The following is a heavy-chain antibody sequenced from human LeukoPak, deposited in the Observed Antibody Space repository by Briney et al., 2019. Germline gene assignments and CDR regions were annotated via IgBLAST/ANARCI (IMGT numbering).Heavy chain of an antibody. CDR1: GGTFSSYA. Sequence: SAKVSCKASGGTFSSYAISWVRQAPGQGLEWMGRIIPILGIANYAQKFQGRVTITADKSTSTAYMELSSLRSEDTAVYYCARDSGYGSIAAAPFQHWGQGTLVTVSS. CDR3: ARDSGYGSIAAAPFQH. V-gene: IGHV1-69*10. D-gene: IGHD6-13*01. CDR2: IIPILGIA. J-gene: IGHJ1*01.